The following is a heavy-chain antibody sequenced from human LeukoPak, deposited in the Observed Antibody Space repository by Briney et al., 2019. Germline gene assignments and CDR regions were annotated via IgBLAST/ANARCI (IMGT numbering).Heavy chain of an antibody. D-gene: IGHD2-15*01. CDR1: GFTFSDYY. V-gene: IGHV3-11*04. CDR3: ASDCSGGSCYDAFDI. Sequence: VGSLRLSCAASGFTFSDYYMSWIRQAPGKGLEWVSYISSSGSTIYYADSVKGRFTISRDNAKNSLYLQMNSLRAEDTAVYYCASDCSGGSCYDAFDIWGQGTMVTASS. CDR2: ISSSGSTI. J-gene: IGHJ3*02.